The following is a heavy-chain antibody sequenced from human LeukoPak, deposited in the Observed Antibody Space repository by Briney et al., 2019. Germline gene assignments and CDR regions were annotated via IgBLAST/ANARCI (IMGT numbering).Heavy chain of an antibody. J-gene: IGHJ3*02. CDR3: ARHDPEVPTDAFDI. D-gene: IGHD1-1*01. CDR2: IYTSGSA. V-gene: IGHV4-4*09. Sequence: SETLSLTCTVSGGSISSYYWSWIRQPPGKGLEWIGYIYTSGSANYNPSLKSRVTISVDTSKNQFSLKLSSVTAADTAVYYCARHDPEVPTDAFDIWGQGTMVTVSS. CDR1: GGSISSYY.